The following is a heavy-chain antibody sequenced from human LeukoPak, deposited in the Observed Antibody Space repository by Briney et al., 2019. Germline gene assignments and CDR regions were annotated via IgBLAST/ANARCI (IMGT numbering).Heavy chain of an antibody. J-gene: IGHJ3*02. CDR3: ARVVLAAIEGVNAFDI. Sequence: GGSPRLSCAASGFTFDDYGLSWVRHAPGKGLEWVSGIIWNGGSTGYADSGKGRFTISRDTDKNSLYLQMNSMRAEDTALYYCARVVLAAIEGVNAFDIWGQGTMVTVSS. CDR2: IIWNGGST. CDR1: GFTFDDYG. D-gene: IGHD2-2*01. V-gene: IGHV3-20*04.